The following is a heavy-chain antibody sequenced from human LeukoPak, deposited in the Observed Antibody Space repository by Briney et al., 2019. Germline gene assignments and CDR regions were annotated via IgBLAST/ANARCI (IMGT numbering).Heavy chain of an antibody. J-gene: IGHJ6*02. CDR3: ARVRKQWLVRATGGVYYGMDV. V-gene: IGHV1-2*02. D-gene: IGHD6-19*01. Sequence: GASVKVSCKASGYTFTGYYMHWVRQAPGQGLEWTGWINPNSGGTNYAQKFQGRVTMTRDTSISTAYMELSRLRSDDTAVYYCARVRKQWLVRATGGVYYGMDVWGQGTTVTVSS. CDR1: GYTFTGYY. CDR2: INPNSGGT.